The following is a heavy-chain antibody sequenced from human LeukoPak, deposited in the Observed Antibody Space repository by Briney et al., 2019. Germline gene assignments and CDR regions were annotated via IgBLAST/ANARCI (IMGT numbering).Heavy chain of an antibody. CDR3: ARAASIVGATTLDY. V-gene: IGHV1-69*04. D-gene: IGHD1-26*01. Sequence: SVKVSCKASGGTFSSYAISWVRQAPGQGLEWMGRIIPILGIANYAQKFQGRVTITADKSTSTAYMELSSLRSEDTAVYYCARAASIVGATTLDYWGQGTLVTVSS. CDR1: GGTFSSYA. CDR2: IIPILGIA. J-gene: IGHJ4*02.